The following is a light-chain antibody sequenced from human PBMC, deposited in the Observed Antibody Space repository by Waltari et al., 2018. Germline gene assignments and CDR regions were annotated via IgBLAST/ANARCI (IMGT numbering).Light chain of an antibody. CDR2: DVS. Sequence: QSALTQPASVSGSPGQSITISCTGTNSDVGGYNYVSWYQQHPGKAPKLMIYDVSKRPSGVSNRFSGSTSGNTASLTISGLQTEDEADYYCCSYAGSITYVFGTGTKVTVL. J-gene: IGLJ1*01. V-gene: IGLV2-23*02. CDR3: CSYAGSITYV. CDR1: NSDVGGYNY.